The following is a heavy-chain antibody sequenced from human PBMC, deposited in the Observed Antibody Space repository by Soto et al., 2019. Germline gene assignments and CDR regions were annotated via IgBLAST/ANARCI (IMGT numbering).Heavy chain of an antibody. CDR2: ISGSGDDT. V-gene: IGHV3-23*01. Sequence: EVQLLESGGGLVPPGGSLRLSCAASGFTFSSYAMSWVRQAPGKGLEWVSAISGSGDDTDYADSVKGRFTISRDNSKNTLYLRVSSLRVEDTAVYYCASTPLSYYSSGYISDYWGQGPLVTVSS. CDR1: GFTFSSYA. J-gene: IGHJ4*02. CDR3: ASTPLSYYSSGYISDY. D-gene: IGHD3-22*01.